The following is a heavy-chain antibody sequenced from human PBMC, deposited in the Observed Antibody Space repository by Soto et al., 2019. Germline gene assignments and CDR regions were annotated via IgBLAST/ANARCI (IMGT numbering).Heavy chain of an antibody. CDR2: IFYNGST. J-gene: IGHJ6*02. CDR1: GGSISPYY. CDR3: AREKRPYYYGSGSYYYYYGMDV. D-gene: IGHD3-10*01. Sequence: SETLSLTCAVSGGSISPYYWSWVRPSPGKGLEMIGFIFYNGSTNYNPTLKTRIAISADTSKNQFSLKLNSVTAADTAVYYCAREKRPYYYGSGSYYYYYGMDVWGQGTTVTVSS. V-gene: IGHV4-59*12.